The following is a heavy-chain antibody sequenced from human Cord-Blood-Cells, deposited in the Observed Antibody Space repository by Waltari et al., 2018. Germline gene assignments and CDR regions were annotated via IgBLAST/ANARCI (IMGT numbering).Heavy chain of an antibody. CDR1: GFTFSSYA. D-gene: IGHD2-21*01. Sequence: QVQLVESGGGVVQPGRSLRLSCAASGFTFSSYAMHWFRQAPGKGMEWVAVISYDGSNKYCADYVKGRFTIARDNSKNTLYLQMNSLRAEDTAVYYCARVSSINAFDIWGQGTMVTDSS. J-gene: IGHJ3*02. V-gene: IGHV3-30*04. CDR2: ISYDGSNK. CDR3: ARVSSINAFDI.